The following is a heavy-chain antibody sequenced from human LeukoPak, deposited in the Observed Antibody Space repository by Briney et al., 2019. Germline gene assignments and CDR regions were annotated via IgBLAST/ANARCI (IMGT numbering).Heavy chain of an antibody. J-gene: IGHJ4*02. D-gene: IGHD6-19*01. CDR3: ARDRNIAVAGHPSDY. CDR1: GYTFTSYY. CDR2: INPSGGST. Sequence: ASVKVSCKASGYTFTSYYIHWVRQAPGQGLEWMGIINPSGGSTSYAQKFQGRVTMTRDTSTSTVYMELSSLRSEDTAVYYCARDRNIAVAGHPSDYWGQGTLVTVSS. V-gene: IGHV1-46*01.